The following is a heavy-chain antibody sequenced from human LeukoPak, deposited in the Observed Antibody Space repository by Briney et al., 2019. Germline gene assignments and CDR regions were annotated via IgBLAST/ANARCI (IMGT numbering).Heavy chain of an antibody. V-gene: IGHV3-23*01. J-gene: IGHJ4*02. D-gene: IGHD2-15*01. CDR2: ISVDGGDI. Sequence: GGSLRLSCAASRFAFHNYAMTWIRQAPERGLEWVSSISVDGGDIKYTDSAKGRFTISRDNSKGTLYLQMNSLRAEDTAVYYCAKGSLGYCSGGSCYSHYWGQGTLVTVSS. CDR1: RFAFHNYA. CDR3: AKGSLGYCSGGSCYSHY.